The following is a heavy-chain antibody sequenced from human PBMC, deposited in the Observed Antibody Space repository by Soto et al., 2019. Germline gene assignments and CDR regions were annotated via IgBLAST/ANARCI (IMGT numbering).Heavy chain of an antibody. CDR3: TTDSYNTMMDVGIDY. Sequence: GGSLRLSCAGSGFPFSNAWINWVRQAPGKGLEWVGRIKSKALGGTTDFAAPVRGRFAITRDDSRNMAYMQMNSLNTEDTAVYYCTTDSYNTMMDVGIDYWGQGTLVTVSS. V-gene: IGHV3-15*07. CDR1: GFPFSNAW. J-gene: IGHJ4*01. D-gene: IGHD3-22*01. CDR2: IKSKALGGTT.